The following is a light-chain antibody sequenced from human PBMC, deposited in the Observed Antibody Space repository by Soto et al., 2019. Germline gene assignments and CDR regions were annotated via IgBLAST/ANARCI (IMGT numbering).Light chain of an antibody. CDR1: QNVNNR. V-gene: IGKV3-20*01. J-gene: IGKJ5*01. Sequence: LLSKATGILSVFPGERASLSCRASQNVNNRLAWYQQKAGQAPRLLISGASSRATGIPDRFSGSGSGTDFTLTISRLESDDFALYYCQQYAEGTPITFGQRTRLEIK. CDR2: GAS. CDR3: QQYAEGTPIT.